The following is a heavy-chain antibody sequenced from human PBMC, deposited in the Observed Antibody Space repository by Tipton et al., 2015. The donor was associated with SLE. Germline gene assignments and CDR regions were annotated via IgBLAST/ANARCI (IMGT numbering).Heavy chain of an antibody. Sequence: TLSLTCTVSGGSISSGSYYWSWIRQPPGKGLEWIGYIYYSGSTNYNPSLKSRVTISVDTSKNQFSLKLSSVTAADTAVYYCARDGRLAYFDSWGQGTLVTVSS. CDR1: GGSISSGSYY. V-gene: IGHV4-61*01. D-gene: IGHD1-26*01. CDR2: IYYSGST. CDR3: ARDGRLAYFDS. J-gene: IGHJ4*02.